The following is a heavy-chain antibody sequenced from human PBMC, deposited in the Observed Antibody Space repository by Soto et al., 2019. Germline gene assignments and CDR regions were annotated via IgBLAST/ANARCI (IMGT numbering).Heavy chain of an antibody. CDR3: AGAGFRTSGLVILATAVHGVEIAY. D-gene: IGHD2-2*01. CDR1: GYTFISYG. V-gene: IGHV1-18*01. J-gene: IGHJ4*02. CDR2: ISTYNGKT. Sequence: QVQLLQSGAEVKKTGASVEVSCKASGYTFISYGISWVRQAPGQGLEWMGWISTYNGKTNYAQKFQGRVTMTTDKSTSTAHTELRSLRSDDTAVDYCAGAGFRTSGLVILATAVHGVEIAYWGQVTLVTVSS.